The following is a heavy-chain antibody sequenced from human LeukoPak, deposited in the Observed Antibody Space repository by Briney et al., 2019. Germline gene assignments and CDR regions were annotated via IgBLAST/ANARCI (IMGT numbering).Heavy chain of an antibody. CDR1: GYTFNSQD. Sequence: GASVKVSCKASGYTFNSQDINWVRHATGQGLEWMGWMNPNRGNTGHAQKFQGRVTMTRSTSMSTVYMELSSLRFEDTAVYYCARGGNSTVDYWGQGTLVTVSS. J-gene: IGHJ4*02. CDR3: ARGGNSTVDY. CDR2: MNPNRGNT. D-gene: IGHD5-18*01. V-gene: IGHV1-8*01.